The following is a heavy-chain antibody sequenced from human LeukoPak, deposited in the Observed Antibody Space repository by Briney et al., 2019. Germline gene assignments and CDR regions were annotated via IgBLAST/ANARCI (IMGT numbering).Heavy chain of an antibody. Sequence: PSETLSLTCTVSGGSISSSSYYWGWIRQPPGKGLEWIGSMYYSGSTYYNPSLKTRVTISVDTSKNQFSLKLSSVTAADTAVYYCARGCNDILTGYYPGHVKSTVVTAYYYFDYWGQGTLVTVSS. CDR1: GGSISSSSYY. CDR3: ARGCNDILTGYYPGHVKSTVVTAYYYFDY. J-gene: IGHJ4*02. CDR2: MYYSGST. D-gene: IGHD3-9*01. V-gene: IGHV4-39*01.